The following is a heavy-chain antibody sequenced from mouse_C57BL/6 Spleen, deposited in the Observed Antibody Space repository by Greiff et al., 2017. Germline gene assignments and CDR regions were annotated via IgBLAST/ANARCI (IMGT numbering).Heavy chain of an antibody. CDR1: GYTFTSYW. V-gene: IGHV1-53*01. CDR3: ARSGSSGYKFAY. D-gene: IGHD3-2*02. J-gene: IGHJ3*01. Sequence: QVQLQQPGTELVKPGASVKLSCKASGYTFTSYWMHWVKQRPGQGLEWIGNINPSNGGTNYNEKLKSKATLTVDKSSSTAYMQLSSLTSEDSAVYYCARSGSSGYKFAYWGQGTLVTVSA. CDR2: INPSNGGT.